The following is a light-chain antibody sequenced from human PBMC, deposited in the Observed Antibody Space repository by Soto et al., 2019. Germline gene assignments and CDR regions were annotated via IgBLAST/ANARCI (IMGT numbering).Light chain of an antibody. CDR2: NNN. Sequence: QLVLTQPPSASGTPGQRVTISCSGSRSNIGSNTVNWYQQLPGTAPKLVIFNNNQRPSGVPDRFSGSKSGTSVSLAISGLQSGDEADYYCAAWDDNLWVFGGGTQLTVL. CDR1: RSNIGSNT. V-gene: IGLV1-44*01. J-gene: IGLJ3*02. CDR3: AAWDDNLWV.